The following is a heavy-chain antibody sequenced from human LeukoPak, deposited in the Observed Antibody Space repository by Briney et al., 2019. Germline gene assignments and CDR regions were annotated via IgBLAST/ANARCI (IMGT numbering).Heavy chain of an antibody. CDR2: IRYDGNNK. J-gene: IGHJ4*02. Sequence: GGSLRLSCAASGFTFSSYGIHWVRQAPGKGLEWVAFIRYDGNNKYYADSVKGRFTISRDNSKNTLYLQMNSLRAEDTAVYYCAKDLPPYGSGSSTFDYWGQGTLVTVSS. CDR1: GFTFSSYG. D-gene: IGHD3-10*01. CDR3: AKDLPPYGSGSSTFDY. V-gene: IGHV3-30*02.